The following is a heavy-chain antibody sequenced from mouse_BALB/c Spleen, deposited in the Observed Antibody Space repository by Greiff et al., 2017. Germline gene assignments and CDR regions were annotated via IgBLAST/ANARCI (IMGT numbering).Heavy chain of an antibody. Sequence: QVQLQQPGAELVKPGASVKLSCKASGYTFTSYYMYWVKQRPGQGLEWIGGINPSNGGTNFNEKFKSKATLTVDKSSSTAYMQLSSLTSEDSAVYYCTGGNYDAMDYWGQGTLVTVSA. CDR2: INPSNGGT. CDR3: TGGNYDAMDY. CDR1: GYTFTSYY. J-gene: IGHJ3*01. V-gene: IGHV1S16*01. D-gene: IGHD2-1*01.